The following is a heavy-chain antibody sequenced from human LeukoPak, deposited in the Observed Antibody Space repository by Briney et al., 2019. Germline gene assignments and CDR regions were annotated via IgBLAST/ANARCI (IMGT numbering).Heavy chain of an antibody. Sequence: VKVSXXASGGXFSSYXISWVRQAPGQGLEWMGGIIPIFGTANYAQKFQGRVTITADESTSTAYMELSSLRSEDTAVYYCARAPIFGAHHRRFDPWGQGTLVTVSS. V-gene: IGHV1-69*13. J-gene: IGHJ5*02. CDR2: IIPIFGTA. D-gene: IGHD3-3*01. CDR3: ARAPIFGAHHRRFDP. CDR1: GGXFSSYX.